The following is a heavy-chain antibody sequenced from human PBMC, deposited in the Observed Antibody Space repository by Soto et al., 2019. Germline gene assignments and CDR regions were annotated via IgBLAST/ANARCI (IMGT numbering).Heavy chain of an antibody. CDR3: ARARKWRAPFDY. CDR2: IIPIFGTA. V-gene: IGHV1-69*13. Sequence: SVKVSCKASGGTFSSYAISWVRQAPGQGLEWMGGIIPIFGTANYAQKFQGRVTITADESTSTAYMELSSLRSEDTAVYYCARARKWRAPFDYWGQGTLVTVSS. J-gene: IGHJ4*02. D-gene: IGHD1-26*01. CDR1: GGTFSSYA.